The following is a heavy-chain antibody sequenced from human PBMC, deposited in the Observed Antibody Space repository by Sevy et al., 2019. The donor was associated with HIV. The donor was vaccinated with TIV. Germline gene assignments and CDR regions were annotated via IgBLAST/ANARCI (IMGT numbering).Heavy chain of an antibody. D-gene: IGHD5-18*01. Sequence: SETLSLTCSVSGGSISSPNYYWTWIRQHPEKGLEWIGHIYYSGSTNYNPSLKSRVTISLDTSENQFSLNLRSVSAADTAVYYCGGWRGGRSSYGFDYWGQGTLVTVSP. V-gene: IGHV4-31*03. CDR3: GGWRGGRSSYGFDY. J-gene: IGHJ4*02. CDR2: IYYSGST. CDR1: GGSISSPNYY.